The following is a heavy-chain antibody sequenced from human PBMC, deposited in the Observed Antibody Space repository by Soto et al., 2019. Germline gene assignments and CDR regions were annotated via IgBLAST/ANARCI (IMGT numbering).Heavy chain of an antibody. J-gene: IGHJ4*02. CDR2: ISSAGTTI. CDR1: GCIFSSFE. CDR3: AKTGYAYYFDS. V-gene: IGHV3-48*03. D-gene: IGHD2-2*01. Sequence: EVQLVESGGGLVQPGGSLRLSCAASGCIFSSFEMRWVRDAPGKGLEWVSYISSAGTTIYYADSVKGRFTISRDNAKDSLFLQMDSLRAEDTALYYCAKTGYAYYFDSWGQGTPVTVSS.